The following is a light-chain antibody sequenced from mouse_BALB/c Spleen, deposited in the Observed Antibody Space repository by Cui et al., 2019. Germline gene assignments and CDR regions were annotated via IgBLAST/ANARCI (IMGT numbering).Light chain of an antibody. CDR2: TVS. J-gene: IGKJ1*01. CDR3: LQGSHVPT. Sequence: DVLMTQTPLRLPVRLGEQAFTSCRSSKSIVHSKGNTYSEWYLQKPRQSQKLLFYTVSHRFCGVPDRFSSGGAGTDFTLKISRVEAEDLGVYYCLQGSHVPTFGGGTKLEIK. V-gene: IGKV1-117*01. CDR1: KSIVHSKGNTY.